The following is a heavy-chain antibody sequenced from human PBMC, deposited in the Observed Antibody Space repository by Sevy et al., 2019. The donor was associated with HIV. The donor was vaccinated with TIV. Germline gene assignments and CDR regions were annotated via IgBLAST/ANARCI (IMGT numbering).Heavy chain of an antibody. CDR1: GGSIRSGVYS. Sequence: SETLSLTCAVSGGSIRSGVYSWNWIRQPPGKGLEWIGYIYHSGNTYYNPSLKGRVTISIDTSKNQFSLKMSSVTAADTVIYYCSRDGGTMTTPGAFDIWGQGAMVTVSS. CDR3: SRDGGTMTTPGAFDI. CDR2: IYHSGNT. J-gene: IGHJ3*02. D-gene: IGHD4-17*01. V-gene: IGHV4-30-2*01.